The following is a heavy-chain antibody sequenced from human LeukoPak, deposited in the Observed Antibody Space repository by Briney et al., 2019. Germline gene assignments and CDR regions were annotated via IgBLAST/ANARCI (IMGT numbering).Heavy chain of an antibody. CDR1: GGSINSYY. CDR2: IYYSGST. CDR3: ASKYYYDSSGYYYLEYFQH. Sequence: PSETLSLTCTVSGGSINSYYWSWIRQPPGKGLEWIGYIYYSGSTNYNPSLKSRVTISLEKSKNQFSLKLSSVTAEDTAVYYCASKYYYDSSGYYYLEYFQHWGQGTLVTVSS. J-gene: IGHJ1*01. V-gene: IGHV4-59*01. D-gene: IGHD3-22*01.